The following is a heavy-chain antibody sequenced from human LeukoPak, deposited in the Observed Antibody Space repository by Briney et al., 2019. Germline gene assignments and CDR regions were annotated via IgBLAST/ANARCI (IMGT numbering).Heavy chain of an antibody. CDR3: AKDYDISDYYMDV. J-gene: IGHJ6*03. V-gene: IGHV3-30*02. Sequence: GSLRLSCATSGFTFISFGMHWVRQAPGRGLEWVAFIRYDGSNKYYADSMKGRFTISKDISKNTLYLQMNSLRAEDTAVYYCAKDYDISDYYMDVWGKGTTVNISS. CDR1: GFTFISFG. CDR2: IRYDGSNK. D-gene: IGHD3-9*01.